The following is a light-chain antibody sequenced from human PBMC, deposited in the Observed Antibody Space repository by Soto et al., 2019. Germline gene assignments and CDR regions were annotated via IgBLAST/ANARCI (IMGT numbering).Light chain of an antibody. Sequence: QSALTQPASVSGSPGQSITISCTGTSSDVGAYNYVSWYQQHPAKVPKLMIYDVSNRPSRVSDRFSGSTSANTASLTISGLHAEYEADYYCYSYTSSSTYVFGTGTKLTVL. J-gene: IGLJ1*01. CDR1: SSDVGAYNY. CDR2: DVS. CDR3: YSYTSSSTYV. V-gene: IGLV2-14*01.